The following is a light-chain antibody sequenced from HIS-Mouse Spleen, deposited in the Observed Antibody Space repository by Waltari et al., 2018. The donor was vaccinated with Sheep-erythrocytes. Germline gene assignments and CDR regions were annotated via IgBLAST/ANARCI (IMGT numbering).Light chain of an antibody. J-gene: IGKJ4*01. CDR1: QDISNY. Sequence: DIQMTQSPSLLSASVGDRVTIPCQASQDISNYLNWYQQKPGTAPKLLIYDASNLETGVPARFSGSGSETDVAFTISSLQPEDIATYYCQQYDNLPLTFGGGTKVEIK. CDR2: DAS. V-gene: IGKV1-33*01. CDR3: QQYDNLPLT.